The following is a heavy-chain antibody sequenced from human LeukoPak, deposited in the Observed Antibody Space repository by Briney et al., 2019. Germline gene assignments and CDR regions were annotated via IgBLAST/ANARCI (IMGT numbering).Heavy chain of an antibody. Sequence: PGGSLRLSCAASGFTFDSYAMNWVRQAPGKGLEWVSSISRNGDHTYYPDSVRGRFTISRDNSKNTLYLQMSSLRAEDTAVYYCANLIIDYWYFDFWGRGTLVTVSS. CDR1: GFTFDSYA. CDR3: ANLIIDYWYFDF. V-gene: IGHV3-23*01. J-gene: IGHJ2*01. CDR2: ISRNGDHT.